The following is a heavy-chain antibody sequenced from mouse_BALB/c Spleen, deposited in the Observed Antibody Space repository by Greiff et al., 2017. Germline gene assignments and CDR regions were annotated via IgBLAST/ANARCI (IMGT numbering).Heavy chain of an antibody. CDR2: INPNNGGT. V-gene: IGHV1-18*01. CDR1: GYTFTDYN. J-gene: IGHJ3*01. D-gene: IGHD3-1*01. Sequence: VQLQQSGPELVKPGASVKIPCKASGYTFTDYNMDWVKQSHGKSLEWIGDINPNNGGTIYNQKFKGKATLTVDKSSSTAYMELRSLTSEDTAVYYCARQLWLPFAYWGQGTLVTVSA. CDR3: ARQLWLPFAY.